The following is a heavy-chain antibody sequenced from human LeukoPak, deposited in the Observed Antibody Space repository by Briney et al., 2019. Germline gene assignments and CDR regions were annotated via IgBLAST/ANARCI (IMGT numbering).Heavy chain of an antibody. J-gene: IGHJ3*02. D-gene: IGHD6-13*01. V-gene: IGHV4-30-2*01. CDR2: IYHSGST. CDR1: GGSISSGGYY. CDR3: ARDRRIAAAGMVPWFSDAFDI. Sequence: SETLSLTCTVSGGSISSGGYYWSWIRQPPGKGLEWIGYIYHSGSTYYNPSLKSRVTISVDRSKNQFSLKLSSVTAADTAVYYCARDRRIAAAGMVPWFSDAFDIWGQGTMVTVSS.